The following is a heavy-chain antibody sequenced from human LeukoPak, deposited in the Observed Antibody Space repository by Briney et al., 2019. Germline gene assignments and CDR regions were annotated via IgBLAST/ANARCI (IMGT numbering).Heavy chain of an antibody. Sequence: KPGGSLRLSCAASGFTFSSYEMNWVRQAPGKGLEWVSYISSSGSTIYYVGSVKGRFTISRDNAKNSLYLQMNSLRAEDTAVYYCARGPLGWLQLSFDYWGQGTLVTVSS. V-gene: IGHV3-48*03. D-gene: IGHD5-24*01. CDR1: GFTFSSYE. CDR2: ISSSGSTI. J-gene: IGHJ4*02. CDR3: ARGPLGWLQLSFDY.